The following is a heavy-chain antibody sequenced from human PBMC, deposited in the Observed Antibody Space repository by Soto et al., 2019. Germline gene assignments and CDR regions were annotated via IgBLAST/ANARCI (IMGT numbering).Heavy chain of an antibody. V-gene: IGHV4-59*08. CDR2: IYYSGST. J-gene: IGHJ4*02. Sequence: PSETLSLTCTVSGGSISSYYWSWIRQPPGKGLEWIGYIYYSGSTNYNPSLKSRVTISVDTSKNQFSLKLSSVTAADTAVYYCARTVVVPDMATDYWGQGTLVTVSS. D-gene: IGHD2-2*01. CDR3: ARTVVVPDMATDY. CDR1: GGSISSYY.